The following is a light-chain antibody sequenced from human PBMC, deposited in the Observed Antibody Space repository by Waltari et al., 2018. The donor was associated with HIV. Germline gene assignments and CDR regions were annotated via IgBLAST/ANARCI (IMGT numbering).Light chain of an antibody. CDR3: QKYNSAPHT. J-gene: IGKJ2*01. CDR2: LAS. V-gene: IGKV1-5*03. Sequence: DIQMTQSPSTLSASVGDNVTITCRASQSINMWLAWYQQKPGKAPKLLIYLASSLYDGDPSRFSGSGYGTDFALNISGLQPDDFATYYCQKYNSAPHTFGQGTKLEIK. CDR1: QSINMW.